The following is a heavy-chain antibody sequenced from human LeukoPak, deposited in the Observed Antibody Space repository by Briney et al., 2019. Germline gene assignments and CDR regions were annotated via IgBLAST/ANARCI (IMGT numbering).Heavy chain of an antibody. D-gene: IGHD2-2*01. Sequence: ASVKVSCKASGYTFTGYYMHWVRQAPGQGLEWMGWINPNSGGTNYAQKFQGRVTMTRDTSISTAYMELSSLRSDDTAVYYCARGYCTTTSCREGHDYWGQGTLVTVSS. V-gene: IGHV1-2*02. CDR2: INPNSGGT. CDR3: ARGYCTTTSCREGHDY. CDR1: GYTFTGYY. J-gene: IGHJ4*02.